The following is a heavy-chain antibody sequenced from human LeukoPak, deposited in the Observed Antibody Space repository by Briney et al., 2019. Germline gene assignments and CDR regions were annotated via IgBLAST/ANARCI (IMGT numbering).Heavy chain of an antibody. CDR3: ARDRNVGATGYYYMDV. J-gene: IGHJ6*03. Sequence: ASVNVSCKASRYTFTGYYMHWVGPAPRQGLEWMGWINPNRGGTNYAQKYQGRVTMTRDTSISAAYMELSRLRSDDTAVYYCARDRNVGATGYYYMDVWGKGTTVTVSS. D-gene: IGHD1-26*01. CDR1: RYTFTGYY. V-gene: IGHV1-2*02. CDR2: INPNRGGT.